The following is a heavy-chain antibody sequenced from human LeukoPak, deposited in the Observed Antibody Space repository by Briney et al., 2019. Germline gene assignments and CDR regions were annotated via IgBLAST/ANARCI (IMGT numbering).Heavy chain of an antibody. CDR2: ISSSSSYI. CDR1: GFTFSSYA. J-gene: IGHJ4*02. CDR3: ARRLGVGYATNDY. Sequence: PGGSLRLSCAASGFTFSSYAMIWVRQAPGKGLEWVSSISSSSSYIYYADSVKGRFTISRDNAKNSLYLQMNSLRAEDTAVYYCARRLGVGYATNDYWGQGTLVTVSS. V-gene: IGHV3-21*04. D-gene: IGHD3-16*01.